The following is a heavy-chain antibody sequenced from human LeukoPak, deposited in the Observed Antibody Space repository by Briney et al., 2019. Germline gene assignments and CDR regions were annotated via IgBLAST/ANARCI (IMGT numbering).Heavy chain of an antibody. J-gene: IGHJ4*02. D-gene: IGHD3-10*01. CDR3: AKSGLSKFDY. V-gene: IGHV3-21*04. CDR1: GFTFSSYS. Sequence: GGSLRLSCAASGFTFSSYSMNWVRQAPGKGLEWVSSISSSSSYIYYADSIKGRFTISRDNAKNSLFLQMNSLRAEDTAVYYCAKSGLSKFDYWGQGTLVTVSS. CDR2: ISSSSSYI.